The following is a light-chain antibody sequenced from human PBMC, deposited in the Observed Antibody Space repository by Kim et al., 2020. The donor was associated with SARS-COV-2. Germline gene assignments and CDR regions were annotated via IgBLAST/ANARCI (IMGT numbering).Light chain of an antibody. CDR2: EFN. CDR1: SSDVGGYKF. V-gene: IGLV2-14*03. CDR3: TSYTRSSTLV. Sequence: GQSFAISCTGTSSDVGGYKFVSWYQQHPGKAPTLLIYEFNNRPSGVSDRFSGSNSGNTASLTISGLQAEDEADYYCTSYTRSSTLVFGGGTQLTVL. J-gene: IGLJ2*01.